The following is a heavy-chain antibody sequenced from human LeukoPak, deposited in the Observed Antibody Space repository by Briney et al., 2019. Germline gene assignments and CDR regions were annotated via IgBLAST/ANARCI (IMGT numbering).Heavy chain of an antibody. CDR1: GFTFSSYG. CDR2: ICYDGSNK. D-gene: IGHD6-13*01. Sequence: GRSLRLSCAASGFTFSSYGMHWVRQAPGKGLEWVAVICYDGSNKYYADSVKGRVTISRDNSKNTLYLKMNSLRAEATAVYYCARVDGGSWSYYYYGMDVWGKGTTVTVSS. V-gene: IGHV3-33*01. J-gene: IGHJ6*04. CDR3: ARVDGGSWSYYYYGMDV.